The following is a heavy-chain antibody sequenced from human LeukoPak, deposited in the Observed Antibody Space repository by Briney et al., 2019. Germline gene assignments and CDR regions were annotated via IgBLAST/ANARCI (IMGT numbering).Heavy chain of an antibody. Sequence: SETLSLTCTVSGGSISTNKYYWGWIRQPPGKGLEWIGSIYYSGSTYYNPTLKSRVTISVDTSKNQFSLKLSSVTAADTAVYYCATIAAAATAHFGYWGQGTLVTVSS. CDR3: ATIAAAATAHFGY. CDR1: GGSISTNKYY. J-gene: IGHJ4*02. V-gene: IGHV4-39*07. CDR2: IYYSGST. D-gene: IGHD6-13*01.